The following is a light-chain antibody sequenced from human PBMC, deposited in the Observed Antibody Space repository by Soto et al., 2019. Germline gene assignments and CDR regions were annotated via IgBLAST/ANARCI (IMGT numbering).Light chain of an antibody. CDR1: QSISKW. CDR2: KAS. V-gene: IGKV1-5*03. Sequence: DIQITQSPSTVSASVGDRVTITCRASQSISKWLAWYQQKPGKAPKLLIYKASNFKSEAPSRFSGSGSGTEFTLTISSLQPDDFATYYCQQYNALITFGQGTRLEIK. CDR3: QQYNALIT. J-gene: IGKJ5*01.